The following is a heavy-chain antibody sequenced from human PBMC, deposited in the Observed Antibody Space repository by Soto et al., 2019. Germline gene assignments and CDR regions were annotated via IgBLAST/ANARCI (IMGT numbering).Heavy chain of an antibody. CDR1: GGSFSGYY. Sequence: SETLSLTCGVYGGSFSGYYWNWIRQPPGKGLEWIGEIDHSGSSNFNPFLKSRVTISVDTSKNQFSLKLNSMTAADTAVYFCARGKVAYYMNVWGKGTTVTV. CDR3: ARGKVAYYMNV. V-gene: IGHV4-34*01. J-gene: IGHJ6*03. CDR2: IDHSGSS.